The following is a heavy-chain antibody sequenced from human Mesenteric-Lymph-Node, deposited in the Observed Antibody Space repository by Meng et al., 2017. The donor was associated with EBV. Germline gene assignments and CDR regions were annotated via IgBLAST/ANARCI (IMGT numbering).Heavy chain of an antibody. J-gene: IGHJ4*02. CDR1: GGSIRSSNW. CDR2: IYHSGRT. V-gene: IGHV4-4*02. D-gene: IGHD4-17*01. Sequence: QVQLQRSGPGLVKPSGTLSPTCAVSGGSIRSSNWWSWVRQPPGKGLEWIGEIYHSGRTSYNPSLKSRVSLSVEKSKNHFSLNLSSVTAADTAVYYCARVTVTGGYYFDYWGQGSLVTVSS. CDR3: ARVTVTGGYYFDY.